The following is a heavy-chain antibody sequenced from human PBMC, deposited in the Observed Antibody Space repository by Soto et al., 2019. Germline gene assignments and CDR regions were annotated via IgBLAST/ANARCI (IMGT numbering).Heavy chain of an antibody. CDR1: GFTFSSYG. D-gene: IGHD6-13*01. CDR2: IWYDGSNK. J-gene: IGHJ5*02. Sequence: QVQLVESGGGVVQPGRSLRLSCAASGFTFSSYGMHWVRQAPGKGLEWVAVIWYDGSNKYYADSVKGRFTISRDNSKNTLYLQMNSLRAEDTAVYYCARTLGSSWRTAFWFDPWGQGTLVTVSS. CDR3: ARTLGSSWRTAFWFDP. V-gene: IGHV3-33*01.